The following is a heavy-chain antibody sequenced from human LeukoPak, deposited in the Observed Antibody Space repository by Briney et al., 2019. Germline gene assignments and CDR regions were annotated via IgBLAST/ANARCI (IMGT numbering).Heavy chain of an antibody. D-gene: IGHD3-10*01. V-gene: IGHV4-4*07. CDR3: ARDLSGSLYFDY. Sequence: PSETLSLTCTVSGASISSYYYNWIRQTAGGGLDWIGRLYISGSTDYNPSLKSRVTISVETSNNQFSLKLNSVTAADTAVYFCARDLSGSLYFDYWGQGVLVTVSS. CDR2: LYISGST. CDR1: GASISSYY. J-gene: IGHJ4*02.